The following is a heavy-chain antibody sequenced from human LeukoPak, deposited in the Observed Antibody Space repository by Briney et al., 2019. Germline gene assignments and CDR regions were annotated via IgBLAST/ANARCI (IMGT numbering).Heavy chain of an antibody. V-gene: IGHV1-2*06. D-gene: IGHD2-15*01. CDR2: INPSSGDT. Sequence: ASVKVSCEASGYTFTGYYLHWVRQAPGQGLEWMGRINPSSGDTNYAQKFQGRVTMTRDTSISTAYMEVSRLRSDDTAVYYCARLTEDYYFDFWGQGTLVTVSS. CDR3: ARLTEDYYFDF. J-gene: IGHJ4*02. CDR1: GYTFTGYY.